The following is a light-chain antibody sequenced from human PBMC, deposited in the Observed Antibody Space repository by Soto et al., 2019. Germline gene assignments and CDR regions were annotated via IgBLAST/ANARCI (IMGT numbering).Light chain of an antibody. CDR1: SSDIGAYNY. V-gene: IGLV2-14*01. CDR2: EVG. J-gene: IGLJ2*01. Sequence: QSALTQPASVSGSPGQSITISCTGTSSDIGAYNYVAWYQQHPGKAPKLMIYEVGYRPSGVSNRFSGSKSGNTASLTISGLQAEDEADYYCTSYTSASTRVFGGGTKLTVL. CDR3: TSYTSASTRV.